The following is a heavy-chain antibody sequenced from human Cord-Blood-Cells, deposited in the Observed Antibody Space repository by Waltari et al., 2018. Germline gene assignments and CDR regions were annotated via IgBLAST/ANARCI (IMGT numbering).Heavy chain of an antibody. CDR3: ARDLGTDNWNYDY. D-gene: IGHD1-20*01. V-gene: IGHV1-69*09. Sequence: QVQLVQSGAEVKKPGSSVKVSCKASGGTFSSYAISWVRPAPGQELEWMGRIIPILGIANYAQKFQGRVTITADKSTSTAYMELSSLRSEDTAVYYCARDLGTDNWNYDYWGQGTLVTVSS. CDR1: GGTFSSYA. CDR2: IIPILGIA. J-gene: IGHJ4*02.